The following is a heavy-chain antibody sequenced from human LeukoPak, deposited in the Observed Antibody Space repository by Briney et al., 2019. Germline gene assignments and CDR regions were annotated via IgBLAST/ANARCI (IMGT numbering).Heavy chain of an antibody. V-gene: IGHV4-34*01. Sequence: SETLSLTCDVYRGSFSGYFWSWIRQTPGKGLEWLGEMNDSGSTNYNPSLKSRVTISVAVSKNQYSLRLTSVTAADTAVYYCAGTYYYGSGTYEERDYWGQGTLVTVSS. J-gene: IGHJ4*02. CDR2: MNDSGST. CDR3: AGTYYYGSGTYEERDY. D-gene: IGHD3-10*01. CDR1: RGSFSGYF.